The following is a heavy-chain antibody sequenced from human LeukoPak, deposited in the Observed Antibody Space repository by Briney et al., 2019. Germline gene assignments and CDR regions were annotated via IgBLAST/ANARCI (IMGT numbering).Heavy chain of an antibody. J-gene: IGHJ4*02. CDR3: ARSSVRGGNFDY. CDR1: GYTFTGYY. V-gene: IGHV1-2*02. CDR2: INPNSGGT. D-gene: IGHD3-10*01. Sequence: GASVKVSCKASGYTFTGYYMHWVRQAPGQGVEWMGWINPNSGGTNYAQKFQGRVTMTRDTSISTAYMELSSLRSDDTAVYYCARSSVRGGNFDYWGQGTLVTVSS.